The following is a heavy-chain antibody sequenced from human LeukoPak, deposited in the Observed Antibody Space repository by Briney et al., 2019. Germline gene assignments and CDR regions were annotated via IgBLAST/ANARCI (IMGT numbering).Heavy chain of an antibody. V-gene: IGHV4-39*01. CDR3: ARLSYGELDY. CDR1: GGSISSSNYY. Sequence: SETLSLTCTVSGGSISSSNYYWGWIRQPPGKGLEYIGSVYYTGSIHYNPSLTSRVTISADTSKNQFSLKLSSVTAADTAVYYCARLSYGELDYWGQGTLVTVSS. D-gene: IGHD3-10*01. J-gene: IGHJ4*02. CDR2: VYYTGSI.